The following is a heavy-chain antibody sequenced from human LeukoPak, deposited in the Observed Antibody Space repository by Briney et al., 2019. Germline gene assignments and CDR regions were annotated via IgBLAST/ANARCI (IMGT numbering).Heavy chain of an antibody. J-gene: IGHJ4*02. CDR2: IYTNGGA. Sequence: SETLSLTCTVSGGSVTSGNYYWNWIRQPAGEGLEWIGRIYTNGGASYNPSLKSRVTISIDASKNQFSLKLSSVTAADTAVYYCAREPPGYWGQGILVTVSS. V-gene: IGHV4-61*02. CDR1: GGSVTSGNYY. CDR3: AREPPGY.